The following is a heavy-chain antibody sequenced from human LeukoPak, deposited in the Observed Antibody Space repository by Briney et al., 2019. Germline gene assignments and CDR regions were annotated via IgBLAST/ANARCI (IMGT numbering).Heavy chain of an antibody. D-gene: IGHD6-6*01. CDR2: IIHTGRT. V-gene: IGHV4-34*12. Sequence: SETLSLTCGVYGGSFSGYYWTWIRQSPGMGLEWIGEIIHTGRTNYNPSLTSRVSISVDTSKNQFSLELSSVTAADTAVYYCASIAARQSLYYYGMDVWGQGTTVTVSS. J-gene: IGHJ6*02. CDR3: ASIAARQSLYYYGMDV. CDR1: GGSFSGYY.